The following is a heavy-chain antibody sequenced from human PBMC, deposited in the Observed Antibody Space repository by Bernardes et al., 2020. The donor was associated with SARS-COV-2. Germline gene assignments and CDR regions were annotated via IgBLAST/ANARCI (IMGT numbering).Heavy chain of an antibody. D-gene: IGHD2-15*01. CDR2: VSWNSGSI. CDR1: GFTFDDYA. J-gene: IGHJ6*02. V-gene: IGHV3-9*01. Sequence: GGSLLRSCAASGFTFDDYAMHWVRQAPGQGLEWVSGVSWNSGSIGYGDSVKGRFTISRDNAKNSLYLQMNSLRAEDTALYYCAKVEGGYYYYYGMDVWGQGTTVTVSS. CDR3: AKVEGGYYYYYGMDV.